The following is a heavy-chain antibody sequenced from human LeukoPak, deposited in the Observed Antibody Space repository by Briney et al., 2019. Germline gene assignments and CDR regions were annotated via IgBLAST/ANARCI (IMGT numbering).Heavy chain of an antibody. CDR1: GFTFSNAW. J-gene: IGHJ4*02. Sequence: GGSLRLSCAASGFTFSNAWMSWVRQAPGKGLEWVGRIKSKTDGGTTDYAAPVKGRFTISRDDSKNTLYLQMNSLKTEDTAVYYCTTWGLIVGATSAPRVGFYYWGQGTLVTVSS. CDR3: TTWGLIVGATSAPRVGFYY. V-gene: IGHV3-15*01. CDR2: IKSKTDGGTT. D-gene: IGHD1-26*01.